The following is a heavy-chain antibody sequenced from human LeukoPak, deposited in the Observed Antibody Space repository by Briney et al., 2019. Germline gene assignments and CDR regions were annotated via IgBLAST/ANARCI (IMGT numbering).Heavy chain of an antibody. CDR3: ARDRSAAASYYYYGMDV. Sequence: VASVKVSCKASGYTVTGYYMHWVRQAPGQGLEWMGWINPNSGGTNYAQKFQGRVTMTRDTSISTAYMELSRLRSDDTAVYYCARDRSAAASYYYYGMDVWGQGTTVTVSS. D-gene: IGHD6-13*01. CDR2: INPNSGGT. J-gene: IGHJ6*02. V-gene: IGHV1-2*02. CDR1: GYTVTGYY.